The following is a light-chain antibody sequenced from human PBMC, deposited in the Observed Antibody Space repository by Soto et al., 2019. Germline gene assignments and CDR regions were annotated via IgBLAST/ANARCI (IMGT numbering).Light chain of an antibody. CDR1: QSVRSTY. CDR2: ATS. J-gene: IGKJ2*01. Sequence: EIVLRQSPGTLSLSPGERATLSCRTSQSVRSTYLAWYQQKPGQAPRLLVVATSTRATGIPERFSGSGSGTDFTLTISRLEPEDFAVYYCQEYGGSPLYAFGQGTKLEIK. CDR3: QEYGGSPLYA. V-gene: IGKV3-20*01.